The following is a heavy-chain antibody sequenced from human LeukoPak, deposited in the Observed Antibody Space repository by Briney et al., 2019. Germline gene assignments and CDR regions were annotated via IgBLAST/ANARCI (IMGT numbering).Heavy chain of an antibody. CDR1: GDSISRYY. CDR2: IYYTGST. J-gene: IGHJ4*02. V-gene: IGHV4-59*01. CDR3: ARVAGGYSYGYNDY. Sequence: SETLSLTCAVSGDSISRYYWSWIRQPPGKGLEWTGYIYYTGSTDYNPSLKSRVTISVDTYKNQFSLKLSSVTAADTAVYYCARVAGGYSYGYNDYWGQGTLVTVSS. D-gene: IGHD5-18*01.